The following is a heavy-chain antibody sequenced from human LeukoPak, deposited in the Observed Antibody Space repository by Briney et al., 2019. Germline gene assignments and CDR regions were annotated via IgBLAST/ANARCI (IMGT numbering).Heavy chain of an antibody. D-gene: IGHD5-24*01. J-gene: IGHJ6*02. Sequence: GSLRLSCAASGFTFSSYEMNWVRQAPGKGLEWVSYISSSGSTIYYADSVKGRFTISRDNAKNSLYLQMNSLRAEDTAVYYCARERRDDYNSGGMDVWGQGTTVTVSS. CDR3: ARERRDDYNSGGMDV. V-gene: IGHV3-48*03. CDR2: ISSSGSTI. CDR1: GFTFSSYE.